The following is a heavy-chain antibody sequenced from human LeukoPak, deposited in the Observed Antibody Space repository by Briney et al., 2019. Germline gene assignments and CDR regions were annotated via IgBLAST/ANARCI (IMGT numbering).Heavy chain of an antibody. V-gene: IGHV3-7*01. Sequence: GGSLRLSCAASGFTFSNYWMTWVRQAPGKGLEWVANIKEDGSEKYYVDSVKGRFTISRDNAKNSLSLQLNSLSAEDTAVYYCAREQWLVPVYWGQGTLVTVSS. CDR3: AREQWLVPVY. J-gene: IGHJ4*02. CDR2: IKEDGSEK. CDR1: GFTFSNYW. D-gene: IGHD6-19*01.